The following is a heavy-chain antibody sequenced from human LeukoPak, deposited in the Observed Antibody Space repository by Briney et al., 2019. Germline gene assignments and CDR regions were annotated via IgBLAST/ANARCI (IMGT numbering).Heavy chain of an antibody. CDR2: ISYDGSNK. V-gene: IGHV3-30-3*01. D-gene: IGHD5-18*01. Sequence: GESLRLSCAASGFTFSSYAMHWVRQAPGKGLEWVAVISYDGSNKYYADSVKGRFTISRDNSKNTLYLQMNSLRAEDTAVYYCARESLNVDTAWGYWGQGTLVTVSS. J-gene: IGHJ4*02. CDR1: GFTFSSYA. CDR3: ARESLNVDTAWGY.